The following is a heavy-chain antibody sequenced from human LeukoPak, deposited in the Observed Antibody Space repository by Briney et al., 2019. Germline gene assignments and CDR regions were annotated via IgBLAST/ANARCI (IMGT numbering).Heavy chain of an antibody. D-gene: IGHD3-16*01. V-gene: IGHV3-66*01. Sequence: GGSLRLSCAASGFTVSSNYMSWVRQAPGKGLEWVSVIYSGGSTYYADSVKGRFTISRDNSKNTLYLQMNSPRAEDTAVYYCARENWGRYFDYWGQGTLVTVSS. CDR3: ARENWGRYFDY. CDR1: GFTVSSNY. J-gene: IGHJ4*02. CDR2: IYSGGST.